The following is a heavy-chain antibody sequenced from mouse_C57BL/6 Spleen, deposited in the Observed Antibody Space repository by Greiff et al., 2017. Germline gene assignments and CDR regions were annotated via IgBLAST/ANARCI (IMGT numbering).Heavy chain of an antibody. V-gene: IGHV1-54*01. CDR3: ARCYDGSSLDY. CDR2: INPGSGGT. J-gene: IGHJ2*01. D-gene: IGHD1-1*01. Sequence: QVQLQQSGAELVRPGTSVKVSCKASGYAFTNYLIEWVKQRPGQGLEWIGVINPGSGGTNYNEKFKGKATLPADKTSSTAYMQLSSLTSEDSAVYFCARCYDGSSLDYWGQGTTLTVSS. CDR1: GYAFTNYL.